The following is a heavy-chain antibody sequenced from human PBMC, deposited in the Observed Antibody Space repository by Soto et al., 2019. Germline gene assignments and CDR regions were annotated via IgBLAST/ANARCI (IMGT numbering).Heavy chain of an antibody. D-gene: IGHD2-2*01. J-gene: IGHJ6*03. CDR1: GLTFSSYW. CDR3: VRETPSVDHYYFYVDV. Sequence: EVQLVESGGGLVQPGGSLRLSCAASGLTFSSYWMHWVRQVPGKGLVWVSRVNSDGSFTTYADSVKGRFTISRDNAKNTLYLQMNSLRAADTALYYCVRETPSVDHYYFYVDVWGKGTTFSVSS. V-gene: IGHV3-74*01. CDR2: VNSDGSFT.